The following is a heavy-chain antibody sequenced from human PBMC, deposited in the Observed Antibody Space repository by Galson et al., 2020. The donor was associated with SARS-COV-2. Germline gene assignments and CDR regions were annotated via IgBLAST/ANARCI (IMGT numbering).Heavy chain of an antibody. CDR2: IYYSGST. CDR1: GGSISSSSYY. J-gene: IGHJ4*02. Sequence: SQTLSLTCTVSGGSISSSSYYWGWIRQPPGKGLEWIGSIYYSGSTYYNPSLKSRVTISVDTSKNQFSLKLSSVTAADTAVYYCARQLIRTPGGRGKGGGYLDYWGQGTLVTVSS. V-gene: IGHV4-39*01. D-gene: IGHD3-16*02. CDR3: ARQLIRTPGGRGKGGGYLDY.